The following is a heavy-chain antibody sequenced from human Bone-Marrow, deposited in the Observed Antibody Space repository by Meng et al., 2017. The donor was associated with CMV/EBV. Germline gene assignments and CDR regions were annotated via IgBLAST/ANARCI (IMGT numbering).Heavy chain of an antibody. D-gene: IGHD3-10*01. V-gene: IGHV3-53*01. Sequence: GGSLRLSCAASGFTVSNNYMSWVRQAPGKGLEWVSIIYSGGSTYYADSVKGRFTISRDNSKNTVYLQMNSLRAEDTAVYYCALLDGFGEFTSDYYYYGMDVWGQGTTVTVSS. CDR3: ALLDGFGEFTSDYYYYGMDV. J-gene: IGHJ6*02. CDR1: GFTVSNNY. CDR2: IYSGGST.